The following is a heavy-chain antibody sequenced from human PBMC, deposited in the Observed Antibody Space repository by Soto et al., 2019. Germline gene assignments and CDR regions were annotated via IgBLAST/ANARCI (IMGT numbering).Heavy chain of an antibody. D-gene: IGHD2-15*01. CDR1: GFFISSGNY. Sequence: ETLSLTCAVSGFFISSGNYWGWIRKPPGKGLEWIGSIFHGGNTYYNPSLKSRVTISVDMSKNQFSLKLNSVTAADTAVYYCARARWYDAFDVWGQGTVVTVSS. J-gene: IGHJ3*01. V-gene: IGHV4-38-2*01. CDR3: ARARWYDAFDV. CDR2: IFHGGNT.